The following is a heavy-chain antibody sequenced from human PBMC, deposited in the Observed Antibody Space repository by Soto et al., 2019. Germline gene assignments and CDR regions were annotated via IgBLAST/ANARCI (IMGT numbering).Heavy chain of an antibody. V-gene: IGHV1-69*13. CDR1: GGTFSSYA. Sequence: SVKVSCKASGGTFSSYAISWVQQAPGRGLEWMGGIIPIFGTANYAQKFQGRVTITADESTSTAYMELSSLRSEDTAVYYCASSKGGSSNNWFDPWGQGTLVTVSS. D-gene: IGHD1-26*01. J-gene: IGHJ5*02. CDR3: ASSKGGSSNNWFDP. CDR2: IIPIFGTA.